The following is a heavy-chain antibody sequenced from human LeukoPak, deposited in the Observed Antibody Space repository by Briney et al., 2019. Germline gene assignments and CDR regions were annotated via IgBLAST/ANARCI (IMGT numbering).Heavy chain of an antibody. CDR2: INTNTGNP. CDR3: ARDPPRASRGFVVVTRYFDL. Sequence: GASVKVSCKASGYTFSSYDINWVRQATGQGLEWMGWINTNTGNPTYAQGFTGRFVFTLDTSVNTAYLQISSLKAEDTAVYYCARDPPRASRGFVVVTRYFDLWGRGTLVTVSS. V-gene: IGHV7-4-1*02. CDR1: GYTFSSYD. J-gene: IGHJ2*01. D-gene: IGHD2-21*02.